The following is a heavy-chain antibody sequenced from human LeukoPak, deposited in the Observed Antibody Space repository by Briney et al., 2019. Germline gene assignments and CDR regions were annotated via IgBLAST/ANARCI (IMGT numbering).Heavy chain of an antibody. CDR2: IYHSGST. CDR1: GGSISSYY. J-gene: IGHJ6*03. V-gene: IGHV4-59*12. D-gene: IGHD3-3*01. Sequence: SETLSLTCTVSGGSISSYYWSWIRQPPGKGLEWIGYIYHSGSTYYNPSLKSRVTISVDTSKNQFSLKLSSVTAADTAVYYCAKETEDYDFWSGLKGYYYYYMDVWGKGTTVTVSS. CDR3: AKETEDYDFWSGLKGYYYYYMDV.